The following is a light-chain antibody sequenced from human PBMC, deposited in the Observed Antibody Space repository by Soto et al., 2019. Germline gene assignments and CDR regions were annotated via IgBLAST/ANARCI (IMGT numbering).Light chain of an antibody. V-gene: IGKV3-15*01. CDR1: QSVSSN. Sequence: DILMTQSPATLSLSPGGRATLSCRASQSVSSNLAWYQQKPGQAPRLLIQRASTRATGIPARFSGSGSGTEFTLTISSLQSEDFAVYFCQQYNNWPGTFGHGTQVEIK. CDR3: QQYNNWPGT. J-gene: IGKJ1*01. CDR2: RAS.